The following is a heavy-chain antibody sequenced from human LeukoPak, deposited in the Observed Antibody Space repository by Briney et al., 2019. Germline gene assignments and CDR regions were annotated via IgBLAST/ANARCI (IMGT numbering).Heavy chain of an antibody. CDR2: IYSDGST. Sequence: GGSLRLSCAASGFTVSSNYMSWVRQAPGKGLEWVSVIYSDGSTYYADSVKGRFTISRDNSKNTLYLQMNSLRAEDTAVYYCARGGPDVFDWFDAWGQGTLVTVSA. J-gene: IGHJ5*02. D-gene: IGHD1-14*01. V-gene: IGHV3-53*01. CDR1: GFTVSSNY. CDR3: ARGGPDVFDWFDA.